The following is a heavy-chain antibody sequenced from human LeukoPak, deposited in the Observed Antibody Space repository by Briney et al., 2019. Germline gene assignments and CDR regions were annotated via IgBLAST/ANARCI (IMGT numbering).Heavy chain of an antibody. CDR3: ARAKAGSSWKGSWKKYYYMDV. CDR2: IKQDGSEK. Sequence: GGSLRLSCAASGFTFSSYAMSWVRQAPGKGLEWVANIKQDGSEKYYVDSVKGRFTISRDNAKNSLYLQMNSLRAEDTAVYYCARAKAGSSWKGSWKKYYYMDVWGKGTTVTVSS. CDR1: GFTFSSYA. V-gene: IGHV3-7*01. J-gene: IGHJ6*03. D-gene: IGHD6-13*01.